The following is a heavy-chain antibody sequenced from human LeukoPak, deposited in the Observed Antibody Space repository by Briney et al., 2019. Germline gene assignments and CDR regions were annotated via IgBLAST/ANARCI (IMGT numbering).Heavy chain of an antibody. CDR1: GFTFSSYE. J-gene: IGHJ4*02. V-gene: IGHV3-48*03. D-gene: IGHD6-19*01. CDR3: ARASGQWLVEPHFDY. Sequence: GGSLRLSCAASGFTFSSYEMNWVRQAPGKGLEWVSYISSSGSTIYYADSVKGRFTISRDNAKNSLYLQMNSLRAEDTAVYYCARASGQWLVEPHFDYWGQGTLVTASS. CDR2: ISSSGSTI.